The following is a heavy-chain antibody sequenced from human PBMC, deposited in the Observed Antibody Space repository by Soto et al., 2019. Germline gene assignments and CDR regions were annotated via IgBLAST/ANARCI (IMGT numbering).Heavy chain of an antibody. CDR3: ARDAAPYYYDSSGYSYFDY. CDR1: GGTFSSYA. Sequence: ASVKVSCKASGGTFSSYAISWVRQAPGQGLDWMGGIIPIFGTANYAQKFQGRVTITADESTSTAYMELSSLRSEDTAVYYCARDAAPYYYDSSGYSYFDYWGQGTLVTVSS. D-gene: IGHD3-22*01. J-gene: IGHJ4*02. CDR2: IIPIFGTA. V-gene: IGHV1-69*13.